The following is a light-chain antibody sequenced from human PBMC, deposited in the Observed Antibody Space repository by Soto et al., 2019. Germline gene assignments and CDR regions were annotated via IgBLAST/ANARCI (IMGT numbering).Light chain of an antibody. J-gene: IGKJ4*01. CDR2: AAS. Sequence: AIHMTQSPSSLSASLGDRVNITCRASQGIGNDLGWYQQKPRKAPKVLIYAASSLQSGVPSRFSGSGSGTHFNLTISSLQPEDFATYYCLQDNKFPPTFGGGTKVEIK. CDR3: LQDNKFPPT. V-gene: IGKV1-6*01. CDR1: QGIGND.